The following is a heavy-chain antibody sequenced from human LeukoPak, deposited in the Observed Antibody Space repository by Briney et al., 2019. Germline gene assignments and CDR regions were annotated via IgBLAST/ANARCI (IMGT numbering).Heavy chain of an antibody. CDR3: ARVATAAGIVSDYYYYGMDV. CDR1: GDSVSSNSAA. CDR2: TYYRSKWYN. D-gene: IGHD6-13*01. V-gene: IGHV6-1*01. J-gene: IGHJ6*02. Sequence: SQTLSLTCAISGDSVSSNSAAWNWIRQSPSRGLEWLGRTYYRSKWYNDYAVSVKSRITINPDTSKNQFSLQLNSVTPEDTAVHYCARVATAAGIVSDYYYYGMDVWGQGTTVTVSS.